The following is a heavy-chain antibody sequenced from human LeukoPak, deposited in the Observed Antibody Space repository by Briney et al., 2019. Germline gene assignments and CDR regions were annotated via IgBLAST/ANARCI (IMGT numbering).Heavy chain of an antibody. J-gene: IGHJ1*01. V-gene: IGHV4-4*07. CDR2: IYTSGST. CDR3: ARQVGSFTMMP. D-gene: IGHD3-22*01. Sequence: SETLSPTCTVSGVSVSTYYWSWIRQPAGKGLEWIGRIYTSGSTNYNSSLQSRVTMSVDTSKNQFSLNLSSVTAADTAVYYCARQVGSFTMMPWGQGTLVTVSS. CDR1: GVSVSTYY.